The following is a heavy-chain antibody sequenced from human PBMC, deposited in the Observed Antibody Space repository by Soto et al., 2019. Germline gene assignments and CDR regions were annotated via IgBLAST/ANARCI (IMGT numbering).Heavy chain of an antibody. V-gene: IGHV4-61*01. CDR3: ARVPLRYSSAHNFDA. D-gene: IGHD6-19*01. CDR1: GASVSSGSFY. J-gene: IGHJ4*02. Sequence: SETLSLTCSVSGASVSSGSFYWSWIRQPPGKGLEWIGFIYNNETFNYNPSLKSRVTLSVDTSKHQFSLKLSSVTAADTAVYYCARVPLRYSSAHNFDAWGEGGLVNVS. CDR2: IYNNETF.